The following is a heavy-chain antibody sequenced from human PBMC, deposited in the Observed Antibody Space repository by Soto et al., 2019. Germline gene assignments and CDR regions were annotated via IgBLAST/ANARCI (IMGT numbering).Heavy chain of an antibody. CDR1: GFTFDDYT. D-gene: IGHD6-6*01. Sequence: WGSLRLSCAASGFTFDDYTMHLVRQAPGKGLEWVSLISWDGGSTYYADSVKGRFTISRDNAKNSLYLQMNSLRAEDTAVYYCAREGLHSSSSGFDYWGQGTLVTVSS. CDR2: ISWDGGST. J-gene: IGHJ4*02. V-gene: IGHV3-43*01. CDR3: AREGLHSSSSGFDY.